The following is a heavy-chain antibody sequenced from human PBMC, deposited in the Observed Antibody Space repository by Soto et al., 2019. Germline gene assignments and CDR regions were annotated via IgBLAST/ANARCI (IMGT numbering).Heavy chain of an antibody. CDR1: GFTFTSYA. V-gene: IGHV3-23*01. Sequence: EVQLLESGGGLVPPGGSLRLYCAASGFTFTSYAMTWVRQAPGKGLEWVSGISGSGTSTHYADSVKGRFTISRDNSKNTLYLQMNSLRGEDAAVYYCAKGGPVGATKLYYFDYWGQGTLVTVSS. J-gene: IGHJ4*02. CDR3: AKGGPVGATKLYYFDY. CDR2: ISGSGTST. D-gene: IGHD1-26*01.